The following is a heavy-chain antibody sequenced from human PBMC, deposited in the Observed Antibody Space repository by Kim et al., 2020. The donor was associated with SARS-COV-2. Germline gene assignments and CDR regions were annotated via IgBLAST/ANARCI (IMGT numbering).Heavy chain of an antibody. CDR2: ISGSGGST. CDR3: AKELFRNSWGYYYYYYGLDV. D-gene: IGHD1-26*01. V-gene: IGHV3-23*01. J-gene: IGHJ6*02. Sequence: GGSLRLSCAASGFTFSSYAMSWVRQAPGKGLEWVSAISGSGGSTYYADSVKGRFAISRDNAKNTLYLQMNSLRAEDTAVYYCAKELFRNSWGYYYYYYGLDVWGQGTTVTVSS. CDR1: GFTFSSYA.